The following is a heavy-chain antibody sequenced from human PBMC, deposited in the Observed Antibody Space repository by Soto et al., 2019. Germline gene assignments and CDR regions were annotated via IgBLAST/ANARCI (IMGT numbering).Heavy chain of an antibody. CDR3: ARVMTTVTPVSYFDY. V-gene: IGHV4-59*01. CDR2: IYYSGST. Sequence: PSETLSLTCTVSGCSISSYYWSWIRQPPGKGLEWIGYIYYSGSTNYNPSLKSRVTISVDTSKNQFSLKLSSVTAADTAVYYCARVMTTVTPVSYFDYWGQGTLVTVSS. CDR1: GCSISSYY. D-gene: IGHD4-17*01. J-gene: IGHJ4*02.